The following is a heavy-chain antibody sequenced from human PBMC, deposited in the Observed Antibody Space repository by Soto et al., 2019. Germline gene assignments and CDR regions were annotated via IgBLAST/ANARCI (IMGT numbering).Heavy chain of an antibody. CDR1: GYSFTSYW. CDR2: IDPSDSYT. D-gene: IGHD6-13*01. J-gene: IGHJ5*02. V-gene: IGHV5-10-1*03. CDR3: ASSRSSSWYFSP. Sequence: EVQLVQSGAEVKKPGESLRISCKGSGYSFTSYWISWVRQMPGKGLEWMGRIDPSDSYTNYSPSFQGHVTISADKSISTAYLQWSSLKASDTAMYYCASSRSSSWYFSPWGQGTLVTVSS.